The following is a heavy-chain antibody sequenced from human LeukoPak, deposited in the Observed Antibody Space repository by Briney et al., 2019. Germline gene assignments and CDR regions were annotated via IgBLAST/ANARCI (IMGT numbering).Heavy chain of an antibody. D-gene: IGHD2-2*01. J-gene: IGHJ6*02. CDR1: GFTFSGSA. Sequence: GGSLRLSCAASGFTFSGSAMHWVREAPGKGLGWVGRIRSKANNYATVYAASVRGRFTISRDDSKNTAYLQMDSLETEDTAVYYCTRLSVVPGAAVALDAWGQGTTVTVSS. CDR3: TRLSVVPGAAVALDA. V-gene: IGHV3-73*01. CDR2: IRSKANNYAT.